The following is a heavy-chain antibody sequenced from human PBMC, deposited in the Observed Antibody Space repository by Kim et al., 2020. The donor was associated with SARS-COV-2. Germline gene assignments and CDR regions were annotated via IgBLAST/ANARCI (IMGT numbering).Heavy chain of an antibody. CDR2: ISYDGSNK. D-gene: IGHD1-26*01. CDR1: GFTFSSYG. V-gene: IGHV3-30*18. CDR3: AKGKSGSYYGALDI. Sequence: GGSLRLSCAASGFTFSSYGMHWVRQAPGKGLEWVAVISYDGSNKYYTDSVKGRFASSRDNSKNTVYLEMNSLRAEDTAVYYCAKGKSGSYYGALDIWGQGTMVTVSS. J-gene: IGHJ3*02.